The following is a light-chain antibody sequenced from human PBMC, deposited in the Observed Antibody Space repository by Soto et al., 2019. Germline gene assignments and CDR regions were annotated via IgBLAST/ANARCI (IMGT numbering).Light chain of an antibody. CDR2: HAS. J-gene: IGKJ1*01. Sequence: DINLTQSASTLPASVGDRVTIACRASQSISNWLAWYQQKPGTAPKVLIYHASNLQSGVPSRFSGSGSGTECTLTIGSLKPDDFATYYCQQYNSYSFGQGTKVDIK. CDR1: QSISNW. CDR3: QQYNSYS. V-gene: IGKV1-5*01.